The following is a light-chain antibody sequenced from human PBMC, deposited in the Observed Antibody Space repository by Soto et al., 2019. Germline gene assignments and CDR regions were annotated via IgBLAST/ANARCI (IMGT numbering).Light chain of an antibody. CDR1: RDISNS. CDR3: QQYDNLPSYT. Sequence: DIQMTQSPSSLSASVGDRVTISCQASRDISNSLNWYQHKPGHAPKLRIYAASNLQTGVPSRFSGSGSGTDFTFTISSLQPEDFAAYYCQQYDNLPSYTFGQGTKVEIK. J-gene: IGKJ2*01. CDR2: AAS. V-gene: IGKV1-33*01.